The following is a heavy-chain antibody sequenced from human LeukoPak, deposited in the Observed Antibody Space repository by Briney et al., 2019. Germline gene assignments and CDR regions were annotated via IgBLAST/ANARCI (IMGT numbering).Heavy chain of an antibody. CDR1: GGSISSYY. CDR3: ARGIVVVPAAMIGGGWFDP. CDR2: IYTSGST. J-gene: IGHJ5*02. D-gene: IGHD2-2*01. Sequence: PSETLSLTCTVSGGSISSYYWSWIRQPAGKGLEWIGRIYTSGSTNYNPSLKSRVTMSVDTSKNQFSPKLSSVTAADTAVYYCARGIVVVPAAMIGGGWFDPWGQGTLVTVSS. V-gene: IGHV4-4*07.